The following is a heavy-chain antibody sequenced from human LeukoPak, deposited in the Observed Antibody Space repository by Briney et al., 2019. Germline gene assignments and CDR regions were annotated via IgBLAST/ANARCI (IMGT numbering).Heavy chain of an antibody. CDR3: ARVLTVGATTDY. CDR2: IIPIFGTA. J-gene: IGHJ4*02. Sequence: ASVKVSCKASGGTFSSYAISWVRQAPGQGLEWMGGIIPIFGTANYAQKFQGRVTITADESTSTAYMELSSLRSEDTAVYYCARVLTVGATTDYWGQGTLVTVSS. CDR1: GGTFSSYA. D-gene: IGHD1-26*01. V-gene: IGHV1-69*13.